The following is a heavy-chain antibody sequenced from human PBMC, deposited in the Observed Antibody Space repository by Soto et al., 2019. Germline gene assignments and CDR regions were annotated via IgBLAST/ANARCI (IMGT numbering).Heavy chain of an antibody. J-gene: IGHJ5*02. Sequence: SVKVSRKASVCTFTGYYMHRLRQAPGQGLEWMGWNNPNSGGTNYVQKLPRRVTMTRDRSISTEYMELRRMRSDDLVVYYCATDLTAAGTLSWGQGPLVTVSS. CDR3: ATDLTAAGTLS. CDR2: NNPNSGGT. V-gene: IGHV1-2*02. CDR1: VCTFTGYY. D-gene: IGHD6-13*01.